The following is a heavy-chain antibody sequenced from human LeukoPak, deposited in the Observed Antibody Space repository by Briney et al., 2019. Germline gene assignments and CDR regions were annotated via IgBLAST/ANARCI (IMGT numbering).Heavy chain of an antibody. J-gene: IGHJ4*02. CDR2: INPGDTNI. CDR3: ARPRRAERDEDF. Sequence: RGESLKISCKASGYSFANYWIGWVRQVPGKGLEWVAMINPGDTNIAYRPSFQAQVTISADRSISTAYLQWISLKASDTAIYYCARPRRAERDEDFWGQGTLVTVSS. CDR1: GYSFANYW. V-gene: IGHV5-51*01. D-gene: IGHD1-1*01.